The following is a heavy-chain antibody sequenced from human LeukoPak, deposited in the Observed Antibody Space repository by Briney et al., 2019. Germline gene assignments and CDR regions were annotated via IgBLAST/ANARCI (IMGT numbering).Heavy chain of an antibody. D-gene: IGHD5-12*01. CDR3: ARVLGYSGYDYIDY. V-gene: IGHV4-30-4*01. CDR2: IYYSGST. CDR1: GGSISSGDYY. Sequence: SETLSLTCTVSGGSISSGDYYWSWIRQPPGKGLEWIGYIYYSGSTYYNPSLKSRVNISVDTSKKEFSLKLSSVTAADTAVYYCARVLGYSGYDYIDYWGQGTLVTVSS. J-gene: IGHJ4*02.